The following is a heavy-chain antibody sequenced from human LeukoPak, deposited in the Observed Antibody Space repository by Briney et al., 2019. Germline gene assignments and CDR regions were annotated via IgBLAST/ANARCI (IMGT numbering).Heavy chain of an antibody. D-gene: IGHD3-9*01. V-gene: IGHV4-59*01. CDR3: ARSPLNYDILTGYYFG. J-gene: IGHJ4*02. CDR1: GGSISSYY. CDR2: MYYSGST. Sequence: SETLSLTCTVSGGSISSYYWSWIRQPPGKGLEWIGYMYYSGSTNYNPSLKSRVTMSIETSKNQFSLRLTSVTAADAAVYYCARSPLNYDILTGYYFGWGQGTLVTVSS.